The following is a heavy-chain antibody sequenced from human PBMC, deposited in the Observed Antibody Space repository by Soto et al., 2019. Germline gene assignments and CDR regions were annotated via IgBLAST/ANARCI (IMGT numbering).Heavy chain of an antibody. Sequence: PSETLSLTCTVSGVSISSYYWSWIRQPPGKGLEWIGYIYYSGSTNYNPSLKSRVTISLDTSKNQFSLKLSSVTAADTAVYYCARAGGGYYDDWGQGTLVTVSS. V-gene: IGHV4-59*01. CDR2: IYYSGST. CDR1: GVSISSYY. J-gene: IGHJ4*02. CDR3: ARAGGGYYDD. D-gene: IGHD3-10*01.